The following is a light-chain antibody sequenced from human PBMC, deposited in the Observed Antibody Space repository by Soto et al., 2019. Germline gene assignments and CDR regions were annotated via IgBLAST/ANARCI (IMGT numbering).Light chain of an antibody. CDR1: QSVSHF. CDR3: QQRTDWPT. Sequence: EIVLTQSPATLSLSPGESATLSCRASQSVSHFLAWYQQKPGQAPRLLIYDTSSRATGIPGRFSDSGSGTDFTLTIDILEPADAAVYYCQQRTDWPTFGGGTKVEI. V-gene: IGKV3-11*01. J-gene: IGKJ4*01. CDR2: DTS.